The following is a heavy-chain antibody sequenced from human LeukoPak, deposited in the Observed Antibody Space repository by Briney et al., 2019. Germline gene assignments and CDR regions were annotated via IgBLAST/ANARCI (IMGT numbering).Heavy chain of an antibody. Sequence: PGGSLRLSCAASGFTVSSNYMSWVRQAPGKGLEWVSVIYSGGSTYYADSVKGRFTISRDNSKNTLYLQMNSLRAEDTAVYYCARARYDSSGYWFDPWGQGTLVTVSS. V-gene: IGHV3-66*01. J-gene: IGHJ5*02. CDR2: IYSGGST. CDR3: ARARYDSSGYWFDP. D-gene: IGHD3-22*01. CDR1: GFTVSSNY.